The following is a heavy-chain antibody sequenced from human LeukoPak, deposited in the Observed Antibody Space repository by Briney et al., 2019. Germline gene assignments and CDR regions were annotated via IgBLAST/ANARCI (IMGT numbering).Heavy chain of an antibody. J-gene: IGHJ3*02. CDR3: ARDDQVTDAFDI. D-gene: IGHD4-11*01. V-gene: IGHV3-66*01. Sequence: QPGGSLRLSCTVSGFTVSSNYMSWVRQAPGKGLEWVSVIYSGGRTYYAGSVKGRFTISRDNSKNTLYRQMNSLRAEDTAVYYCARDDQVTDAFDIWGRGTMVTVSS. CDR1: GFTVSSNY. CDR2: IYSGGRT.